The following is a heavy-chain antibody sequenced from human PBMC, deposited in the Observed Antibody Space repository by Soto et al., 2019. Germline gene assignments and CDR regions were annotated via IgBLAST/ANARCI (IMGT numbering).Heavy chain of an antibody. CDR1: GFTFSSYA. CDR2: ISYDGSNK. V-gene: IGHV3-30-3*01. CDR3: AKTEVVIGPHTFDY. J-gene: IGHJ4*02. Sequence: VGSLRLSCAASGFTFSSYAMHWVRQAPGKGLEWVAVISYDGSNKYYADSVKGRFTISRDNSKNTLYLQMNSLRAEDTAVYYCAKTEVVIGPHTFDYWGQGTLVTVSS. D-gene: IGHD3-22*01.